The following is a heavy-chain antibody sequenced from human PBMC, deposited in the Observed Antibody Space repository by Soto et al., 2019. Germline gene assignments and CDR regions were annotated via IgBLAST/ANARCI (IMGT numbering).Heavy chain of an antibody. CDR2: ISAYNGNT. J-gene: IGHJ6*02. CDR1: GYTFTSYG. V-gene: IGHV1-18*04. D-gene: IGHD3-9*01. Sequence: ASVKVSCKASGYTFTSYGISWVRQAPGQGLEWMGWISAYNGNTNYAQKLQGRVTMTTDTSTSTAYMELRSLRSDDTAVYYCARDILTGYPNPYYYCGMDVWGQGTTVTVSS. CDR3: ARDILTGYPNPYYYCGMDV.